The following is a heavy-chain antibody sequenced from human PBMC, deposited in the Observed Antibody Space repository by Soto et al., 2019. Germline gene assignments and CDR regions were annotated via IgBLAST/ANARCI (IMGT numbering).Heavy chain of an antibody. D-gene: IGHD6-13*01. CDR2: IIPIFGTA. V-gene: IGHV1-69*13. CDR1: GGTFSSYA. J-gene: IGHJ6*02. CDR3: ARRSYSSSWAHYYYYGMDV. Sequence: PEASVKVSCKASGGTFSSYAISWVRQAPGQGLEWMGGIIPIFGTANYAQKFQGRVTITADESTSTAYMELSSLRSEDTAVYYCARRSYSSSWAHYYYYGMDVWGQGTTVTVYS.